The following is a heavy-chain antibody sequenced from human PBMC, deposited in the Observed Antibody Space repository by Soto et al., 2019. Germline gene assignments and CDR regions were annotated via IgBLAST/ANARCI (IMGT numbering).Heavy chain of an antibody. CDR2: ISVGGGST. Sequence: GGSLRLSCAASGFRVSDYWMHWVRQVPGKGLQWVSAISVGGGSTYYADSVKGRFTISRDNSKNTLYLQMNSLRAEDTAVYYCANGVKGPGYYYYYMDVWGKGTTVTVSS. D-gene: IGHD3-10*01. CDR3: ANGVKGPGYYYYYMDV. CDR1: GFRVSDYW. V-gene: IGHV3-23*01. J-gene: IGHJ6*03.